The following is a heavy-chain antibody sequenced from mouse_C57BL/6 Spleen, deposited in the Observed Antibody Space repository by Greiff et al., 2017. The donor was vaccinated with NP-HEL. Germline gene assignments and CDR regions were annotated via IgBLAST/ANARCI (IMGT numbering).Heavy chain of an antibody. CDR2: ISDGGSYT. J-gene: IGHJ3*01. D-gene: IGHD1-1*01. Sequence: EVQLMESGGGLVKPGGSLKLSCAASGFTFSSYAMSWVRQTPEKRLEWVATISDGGSYTYYPDNVKGRFTISRDNAKNNLYLQMSHLKSEDTAMYYCARGYGSSFFAYWGQGTLVTVSA. V-gene: IGHV5-4*01. CDR1: GFTFSSYA. CDR3: ARGYGSSFFAY.